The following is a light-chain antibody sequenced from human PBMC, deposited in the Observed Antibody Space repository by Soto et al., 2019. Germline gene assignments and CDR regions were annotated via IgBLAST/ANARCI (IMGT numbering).Light chain of an antibody. CDR1: QTVSNTY. J-gene: IGKJ1*01. CDR2: GAS. Sequence: EIVLTQSPGTLSLSPGERATLSCRASQTVSNTYLAWYQQKPGQAPRLLIYGASSRATGIPDRFSGSGSGTYFTLTISRLEPEDFAVYYCQQCRGLWTFGHGTKVEIK. V-gene: IGKV3-20*01. CDR3: QQCRGLWT.